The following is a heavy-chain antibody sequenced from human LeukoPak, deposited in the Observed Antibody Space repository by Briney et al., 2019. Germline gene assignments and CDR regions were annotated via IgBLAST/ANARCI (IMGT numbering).Heavy chain of an antibody. Sequence: PSETLSLTCTVSGGSISSGGYYWSWIRQPPGKGLEWIGYIYHSGSTYYNPSLKSRVTISVDRSKNQFSLKLSSVTAADTAVYYCARGLSSSWYGAEYFQHWGQGTLVTVSS. J-gene: IGHJ1*01. D-gene: IGHD6-13*01. CDR2: IYHSGST. V-gene: IGHV4-30-2*01. CDR1: GGSISSGGYY. CDR3: ARGLSSSWYGAEYFQH.